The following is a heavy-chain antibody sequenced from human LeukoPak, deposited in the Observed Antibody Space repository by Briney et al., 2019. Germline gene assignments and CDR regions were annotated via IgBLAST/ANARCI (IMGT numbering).Heavy chain of an antibody. CDR1: GGPTRGGSYY. CDR2: IYTSGST. J-gene: IGHJ4*02. CDR3: ARVLQRAFFDY. V-gene: IGHV4-61*02. Sequence: SQTLSLTCTVSGGPTRGGSYYWSWIRQPAGRGLEWIGRIYTSGSTNYNPSLKSRVTISVDTSKNQFSLKLSAVTAADTAVYYCARVLQRAFFDYWGQGTLVTVSS. D-gene: IGHD3-3*02.